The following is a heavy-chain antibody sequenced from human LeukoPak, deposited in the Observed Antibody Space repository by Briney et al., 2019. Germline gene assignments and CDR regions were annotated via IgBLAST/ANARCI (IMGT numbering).Heavy chain of an antibody. D-gene: IGHD3-9*01. Sequence: QPGGSLRLSCAASGFTFSSYEMNWVRQAPGKGLEWVSYISSSGSTIYYADSVKGRFTISRDNAKNSLYLQMNSLRAEDTAVYYCAKDNSSFDWSTVWYYYYYYMDVWGKGTTVTISS. CDR2: ISSSGSTI. CDR1: GFTFSSYE. CDR3: AKDNSSFDWSTVWYYYYYYMDV. J-gene: IGHJ6*03. V-gene: IGHV3-48*03.